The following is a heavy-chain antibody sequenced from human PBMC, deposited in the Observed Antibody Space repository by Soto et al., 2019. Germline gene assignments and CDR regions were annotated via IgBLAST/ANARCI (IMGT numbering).Heavy chain of an antibody. V-gene: IGHV3-74*01. CDR3: ARGPRPSSAGTGAY. Sequence: GGSLRLSCAASGFAFDSYWMHWVRQVPGEGPVVVSLLDYDGTPTTYGDSVKGRFTISRDNAKNTLYLQMNSLRAEDTAVYYCARGPRPSSAGTGAYWGQGTLVTVSS. CDR2: LDYDGTPT. J-gene: IGHJ4*02. CDR1: GFAFDSYW. D-gene: IGHD6-13*01.